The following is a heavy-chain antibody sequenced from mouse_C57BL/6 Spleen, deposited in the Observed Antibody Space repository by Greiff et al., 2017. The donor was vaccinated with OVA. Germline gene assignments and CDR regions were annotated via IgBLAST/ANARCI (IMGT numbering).Heavy chain of an antibody. J-gene: IGHJ2*01. CDR2: IYPSDSET. CDR3: ARRGDYDDY. Sequence: VQLKQPGAELVRPGSSVKLSCKASGYTFTSYWMDWVKQRPGQGLEWIGNIYPSDSETHYNQKFKDKATLTVDKSSSTAYMQLSSLTSEDSAVYYCARRGDYDDYWGQGTTLTVSS. V-gene: IGHV1-61*01. CDR1: GYTFTSYW. D-gene: IGHD2-4*01.